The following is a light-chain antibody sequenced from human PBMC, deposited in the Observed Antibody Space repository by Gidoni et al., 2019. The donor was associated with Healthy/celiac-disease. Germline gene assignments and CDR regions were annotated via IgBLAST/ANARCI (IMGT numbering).Light chain of an antibody. CDR3: QSYDSSLSVV. Sequence: QSVLTQPHSVSGAPGQRVTISCTGSSSNSGAGYDVHWYPQLPGTAPKLLIYGNSNRPSGVPDRFSGSKSGTSASLAITGLQAEDEADYYCQSYDSSLSVVFGGGTKLTVL. CDR2: GNS. V-gene: IGLV1-40*01. CDR1: SSNSGAGYD. J-gene: IGLJ2*01.